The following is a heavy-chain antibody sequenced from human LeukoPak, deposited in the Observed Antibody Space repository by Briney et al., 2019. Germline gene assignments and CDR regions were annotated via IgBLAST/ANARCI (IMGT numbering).Heavy chain of an antibody. CDR1: GYTFTSYD. J-gene: IGHJ4*02. D-gene: IGHD3-22*01. CDR2: MNPNSGNT. CDR3: ARGYRYYDSSGYYSVDY. Sequence: ASVKVSCKASGYTFTSYDINWVRQATGQGLEWMGWMNPNSGNTGYAQKFQGRVTMTRNTPISTAYMELSSLRSEDTAVYYCARGYRYYDSSGYYSVDYWGQGTLATVSS. V-gene: IGHV1-8*01.